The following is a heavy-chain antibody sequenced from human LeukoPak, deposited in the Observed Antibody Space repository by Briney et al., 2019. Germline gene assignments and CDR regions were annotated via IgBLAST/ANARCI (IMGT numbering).Heavy chain of an antibody. CDR3: ARVGGYDAFDY. Sequence: GGSLRLSCAASGFTFSSYEMNWVRQAPGKGLEWVSYISSSSSTIYYADSVKGRFTISRDNAKNSLYLQMNSLRAEDTAVYYCARVGGYDAFDYWGQGTLVTVSS. CDR2: ISSSSSTI. V-gene: IGHV3-48*01. CDR1: GFTFSSYE. J-gene: IGHJ4*02. D-gene: IGHD5-12*01.